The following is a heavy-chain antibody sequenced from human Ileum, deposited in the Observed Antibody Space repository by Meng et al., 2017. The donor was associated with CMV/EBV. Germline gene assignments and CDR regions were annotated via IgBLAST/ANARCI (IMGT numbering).Heavy chain of an antibody. CDR3: AREVDVDGAVPQKGGYYYDY. V-gene: IGHV4-4*07. CDR2: IYVSVST. J-gene: IGHJ4*02. CDR1: VGAKSGYY. Sequence: HVHLQASGLELVNPSEPRLLTCLGSVGAKSGYYGGGIRQPAGKGLEWIGRIYVSVSTDYNPSLKSRATMSVDTSKKQFSLRLTSVTAADTAVYFCAREVDVDGAVPQKGGYYYDYWGQGILVTVSS. D-gene: IGHD3-3*01.